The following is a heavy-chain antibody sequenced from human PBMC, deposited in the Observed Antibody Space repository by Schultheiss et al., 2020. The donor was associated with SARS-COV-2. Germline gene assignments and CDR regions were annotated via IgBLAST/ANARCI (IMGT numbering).Heavy chain of an antibody. CDR2: IYYSGST. CDR1: GGSISSGGYY. V-gene: IGHV4-61*08. D-gene: IGHD1-26*01. Sequence: SQTLSLTCAVSGGSISSGGYYWSWIRQPPGKGLEWIGYIYYSGSTNYNPSLKSRVTISVDRSKNQFSLKLSSVTAEDTAVYYCARASGSYWYNWFDPWGQGTLVTVSS. CDR3: ARASGSYWYNWFDP. J-gene: IGHJ5*02.